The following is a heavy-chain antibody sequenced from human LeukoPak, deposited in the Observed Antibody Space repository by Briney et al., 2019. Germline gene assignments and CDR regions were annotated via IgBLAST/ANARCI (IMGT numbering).Heavy chain of an antibody. CDR3: AREGDGYCSSTSCYPDY. CDR2: IKSDGSST. CDR1: GFTFSSYW. Sequence: TGGSLRLSCAASGFTFSSYWMHWVGQAPGKGLVWVAGIKSDGSSTTYADSVKGRFTISRDNAKNSLYLQMNSLRAEDTAVYYCAREGDGYCSSTSCYPDYWGQGTLVTVSS. V-gene: IGHV3-74*03. D-gene: IGHD2-2*01. J-gene: IGHJ4*02.